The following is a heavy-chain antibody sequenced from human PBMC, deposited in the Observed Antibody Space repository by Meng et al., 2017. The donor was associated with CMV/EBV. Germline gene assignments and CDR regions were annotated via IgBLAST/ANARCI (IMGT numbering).Heavy chain of an antibody. J-gene: IGHJ4*02. CDR3: ARGGYYYDSSGYYYDFDY. D-gene: IGHD3-22*01. Sequence: QVQLQESGPGLVKPSEXLSLTCPVXGGSISSYYWSWIRQPAGKGLEWIGRIYTSGSTNYNPSLKSRVTMSVDTSKNQFSLKLSSVTAADTAVYYCARGGYYYDSSGYYYDFDYWGQGTLVTVSS. V-gene: IGHV4-4*07. CDR1: GGSISSYY. CDR2: IYTSGST.